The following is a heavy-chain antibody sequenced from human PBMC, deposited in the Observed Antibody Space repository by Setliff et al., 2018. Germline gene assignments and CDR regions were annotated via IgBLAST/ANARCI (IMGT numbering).Heavy chain of an antibody. Sequence: ASVKVSCKASGYTFTSYGISWVRQAPGQGLEWMGWISAYNGNTNYAQKLQGRVTMTTDTSTSTAYMELRSLRSDDTAVYYCARDAGPPDEAIWFGAYMDVWGQGTTVTVSS. V-gene: IGHV1-18*01. CDR1: GYTFTSYG. J-gene: IGHJ6*02. CDR2: ISAYNGNT. CDR3: ARDAGPPDEAIWFGAYMDV. D-gene: IGHD3-10*01.